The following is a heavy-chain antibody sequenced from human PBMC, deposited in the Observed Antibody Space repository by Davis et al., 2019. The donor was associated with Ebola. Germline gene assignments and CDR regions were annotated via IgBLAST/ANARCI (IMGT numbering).Heavy chain of an antibody. CDR2: IYSGGST. J-gene: IGHJ3*02. Sequence: GESLKISCAASGFTVSSNYMSWVRQAPGKGLEWVSVIYSGGSTYYADSVKGRFTISRDNSKNTLYLQMNSLRAEDTAVYYCARGPTVQGLDIWGQGTMVTVSS. V-gene: IGHV3-53*01. D-gene: IGHD3-10*01. CDR3: ARGPTVQGLDI. CDR1: GFTVSSNY.